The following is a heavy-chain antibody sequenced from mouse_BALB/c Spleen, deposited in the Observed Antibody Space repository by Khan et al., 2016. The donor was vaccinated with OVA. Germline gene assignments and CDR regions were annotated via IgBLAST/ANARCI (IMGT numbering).Heavy chain of an antibody. CDR2: IDPFNGGT. V-gene: IGHV1S135*01. Sequence: EVELVESGPELMKPGASVKISCKASGYSFTSYYMHWVKQSHGKSLEWIGYIDPFNGGTSYNQKFKGKATLTVDKSSSTAYLHLSSLTSEDSAVYYCARFDWDAGSDYWGQGTTLTVSS. CDR1: GYSFTSYY. D-gene: IGHD4-1*01. CDR3: ARFDWDAGSDY. J-gene: IGHJ2*01.